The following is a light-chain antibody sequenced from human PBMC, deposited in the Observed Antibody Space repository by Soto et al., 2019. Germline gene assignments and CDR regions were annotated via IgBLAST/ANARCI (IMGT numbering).Light chain of an antibody. V-gene: IGKV1-5*03. CDR2: KAS. CDR1: QSISSY. CDR3: QHYNSYSEA. Sequence: DIQMTQSPSSLSASVGDRVTITCRASQSISSYLKWYQQKPGKAPKLLIYKASTLKSGVPSRFSGSGSGTEFTLTISSLQPDDFATYYCQHYNSYSEAFGQGTKVDIK. J-gene: IGKJ1*01.